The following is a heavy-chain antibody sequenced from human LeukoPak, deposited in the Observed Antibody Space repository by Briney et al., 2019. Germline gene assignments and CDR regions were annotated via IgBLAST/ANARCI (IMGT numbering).Heavy chain of an antibody. D-gene: IGHD4-17*01. CDR1: GGSISSGGYY. CDR2: IYYSGST. Sequence: SETLSLTCAVSGGSISSGGYYWSWIRQPPGKGLEWIGYIYYSGSTNYNPSLKSRVTISVDTSKNQFSLKLSSVTAADTAVYYCARTFYGSSYGMDVWGQGTTVTVSS. J-gene: IGHJ6*02. V-gene: IGHV4-61*08. CDR3: ARTFYGSSYGMDV.